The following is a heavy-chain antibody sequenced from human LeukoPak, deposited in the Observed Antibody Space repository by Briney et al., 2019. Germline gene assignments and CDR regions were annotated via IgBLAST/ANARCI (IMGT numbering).Heavy chain of an antibody. J-gene: IGHJ4*02. CDR1: GFTFSSYS. D-gene: IGHD6-13*01. V-gene: IGHV3-21*01. CDR3: ARDIRWYSSSWSLGLDYFDY. Sequence: GGSLRLSCAASGFTFSSYSMNWVRQAPGKGLEWVSSISSSSSYIYYADSVKGRFTISRDNAKNSLYLQMNSLRAEDTAVYYCARDIRWYSSSWSLGLDYFDYWGQGTLVTVSS. CDR2: ISSSSSYI.